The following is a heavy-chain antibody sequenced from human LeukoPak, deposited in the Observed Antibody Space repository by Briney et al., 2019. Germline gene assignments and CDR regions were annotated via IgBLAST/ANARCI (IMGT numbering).Heavy chain of an antibody. CDR1: GGSISTYY. CDR2: ISYSGST. Sequence: SETLSLTCTVSGGSISTYYWTWIRQPAGKGLEWIGYISYSGSTNYNPSLKSRVTISVDTSKNQFSLRLTSVTAADTAVYYCARNIVATTPFDYWGQGTLVTVSS. V-gene: IGHV4-59*01. D-gene: IGHD5-12*01. J-gene: IGHJ4*02. CDR3: ARNIVATTPFDY.